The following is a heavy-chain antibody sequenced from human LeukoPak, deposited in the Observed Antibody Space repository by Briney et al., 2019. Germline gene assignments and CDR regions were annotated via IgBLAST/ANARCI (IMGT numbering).Heavy chain of an antibody. V-gene: IGHV1-46*01. CDR3: ARLKYCTNGVCYVGFDY. Sequence: ASVKVSCKASGYTFTTFCIHWVRQAPGHGLEWMGIINPNAGNTNYAQKFQGRVTITRDTSADTAYMELSGLRSEDTAVYYCARLKYCTNGVCYVGFDYWGQGTLVTVSS. CDR2: INPNAGNT. CDR1: GYTFTTFC. J-gene: IGHJ4*02. D-gene: IGHD2-8*01.